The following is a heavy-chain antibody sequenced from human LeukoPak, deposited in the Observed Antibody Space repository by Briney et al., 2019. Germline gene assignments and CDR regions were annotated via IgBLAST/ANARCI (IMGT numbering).Heavy chain of an antibody. CDR3: ARRDTVRGVIPGSWFDP. D-gene: IGHD3-10*01. Sequence: SETLSLTCAVYGGSFSGYYWSWIRQPPGKGLEWIGEIYHSGSTNYNPSLKSRVTISVDTSKNQFSLKLSSVTAADTAVYYCARRDTVRGVIPGSWFDPWGQGTLVTVSS. CDR1: GGSFSGYY. CDR2: IYHSGST. J-gene: IGHJ5*02. V-gene: IGHV4-34*01.